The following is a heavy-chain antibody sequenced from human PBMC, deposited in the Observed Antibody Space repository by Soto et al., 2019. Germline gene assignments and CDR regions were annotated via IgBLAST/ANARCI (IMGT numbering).Heavy chain of an antibody. V-gene: IGHV3-53*01. J-gene: IGHJ4*02. CDR3: ARGIAVAGFYFDY. D-gene: IGHD6-19*01. CDR2: IYSGGTT. CDR1: GFTVSSNY. Sequence: GGSLRLSCAASGFTVSSNYMSWVRQAPGKGLEWVSVIYSGGTTYYADSVKGRFTISRDNSKNTLYLQMNSLRAEDTAVYYCARGIAVAGFYFDYWGQGTLVTV.